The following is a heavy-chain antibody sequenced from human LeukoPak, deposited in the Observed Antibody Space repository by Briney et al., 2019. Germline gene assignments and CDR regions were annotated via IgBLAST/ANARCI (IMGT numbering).Heavy chain of an antibody. J-gene: IGHJ4*02. CDR3: ARVVVVTAIRYYFAY. V-gene: IGHV4-34*01. CDR1: GGSFSGYY. D-gene: IGHD2-21*02. CDR2: INHSGST. Sequence: SETLSLTCAVYGGSFSGYYWRWIRQPPGKGLEWIGEINHSGSTNYNPSLKSRVTISVDTSKNQFSLKLSSVTAADTAVYYCARVVVVTAIRYYFAYWGQGTLVTVSS.